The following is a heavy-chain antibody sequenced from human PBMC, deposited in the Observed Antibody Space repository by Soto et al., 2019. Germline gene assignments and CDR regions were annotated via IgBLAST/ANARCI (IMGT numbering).Heavy chain of an antibody. V-gene: IGHV1-2*02. J-gene: IGHJ4*02. CDR2: INPNSGGT. CDR3: AGDWGYSISRYYFDS. D-gene: IGHD3-3*02. Sequence: QVQLVQSGAEVKKPGASVKVSCKASGYTFTDNYMHWVRQAPGQGLEWMGWINPNSGGTNYAHKFKERVTIARDTSIHAAYMELARLGSDDTAVYYCAGDWGYSISRYYFDSWGQGTLVTVSS. CDR1: GYTFTDNY.